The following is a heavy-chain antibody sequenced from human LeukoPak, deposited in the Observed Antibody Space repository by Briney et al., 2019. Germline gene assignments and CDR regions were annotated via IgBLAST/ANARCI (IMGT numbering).Heavy chain of an antibody. D-gene: IGHD5-12*01. V-gene: IGHV1-2*02. CDR1: RYTPTASN. Sequence: ASLKISSKTSRYTPTASNMQSVRHAPGQGLEWIGWINPDNGGTNYAQRFQGRVTMTRDMSISTASMELSRLRSDDAAAYYTARDPSTSGYDYLYYSDYWGQASLVTVSS. J-gene: IGHJ4*02. CDR2: INPDNGGT. CDR3: ARDPSTSGYDYLYYSDY.